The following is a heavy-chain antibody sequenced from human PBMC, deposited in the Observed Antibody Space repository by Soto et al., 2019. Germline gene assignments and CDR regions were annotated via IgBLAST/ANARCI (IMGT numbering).Heavy chain of an antibody. D-gene: IGHD6-13*01. CDR1: GGSFSGYY. CDR2: INHSGST. CDR3: ASGAIAAAGTSRAFDI. V-gene: IGHV4-34*01. Sequence: PSETLSLTCAGYGGSFSGYYWSWIRQPPGKGLEWIGEINHSGSTNYNPSLKSRVTISVDTSKNQFSLKLSSVTAADTAVYYCASGAIAAAGTSRAFDIWGQGTMVT. J-gene: IGHJ3*02.